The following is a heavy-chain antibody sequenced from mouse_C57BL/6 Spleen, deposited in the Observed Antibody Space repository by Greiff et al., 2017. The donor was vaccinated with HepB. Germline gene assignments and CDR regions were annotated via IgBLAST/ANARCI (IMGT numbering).Heavy chain of an antibody. CDR3: ARYGNYRDFDV. J-gene: IGHJ1*03. CDR2: IHPNSGST. V-gene: IGHV1-64*01. D-gene: IGHD2-1*01. Sequence: QVQLQQPGAELVKPGASVKLSCKASGYPFTSYWMHWVKQRPGQGLEWIGMIHPNSGSTNYNEKFKSKATLTVDTSSSTAYMQLSSLTSEDSAVYYCARYGNYRDFDVWGTGTTVTVAS. CDR1: GYPFTSYW.